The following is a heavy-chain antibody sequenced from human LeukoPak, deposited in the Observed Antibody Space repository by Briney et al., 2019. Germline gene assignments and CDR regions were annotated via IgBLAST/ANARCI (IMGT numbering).Heavy chain of an antibody. CDR1: GFTFDDYA. J-gene: IGHJ3*02. CDR2: ISWNSGSI. D-gene: IGHD2-2*01. Sequence: GGSLRLSCAASGFTFDDYAMHWVRQAPGKGLEWVSDISWNSGSIGYADSVKGRFTISRDNAKNSLYLQMNSLRAEDMALYYCAKTHRPSCYGCAFDIWGQGTMVTVSS. CDR3: AKTHRPSCYGCAFDI. V-gene: IGHV3-9*03.